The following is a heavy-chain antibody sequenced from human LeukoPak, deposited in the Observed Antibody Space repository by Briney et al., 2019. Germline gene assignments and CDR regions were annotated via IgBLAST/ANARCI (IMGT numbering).Heavy chain of an antibody. CDR1: GNSISSYY. CDR2: INTSGSS. Sequence: SETLSLTCTVSGNSISSYYWSWIRQPAGKGLEWIGRINTSGSSNYNTSLKSRVIMSVDTSKNQFSLKLSSVTAADTAVYYCARDANSIMDVWGKGTTVTISS. V-gene: IGHV4-4*07. J-gene: IGHJ6*03. CDR3: ARDANSIMDV. D-gene: IGHD4-11*01.